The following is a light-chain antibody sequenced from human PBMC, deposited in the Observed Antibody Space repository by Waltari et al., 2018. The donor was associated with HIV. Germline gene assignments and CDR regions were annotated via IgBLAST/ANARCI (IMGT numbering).Light chain of an antibody. CDR2: KDT. V-gene: IGLV3-1*01. Sequence: SYDLSQPPSVSVSPGQTANITCSGDKLGERYTCWYQHKAGQSPVLVIYKDTKRPSGIPERFSGSNSGNTATLTISGALPTDDSDYYCQAWDSNIVAFGGGTKLTVL. CDR1: KLGERY. J-gene: IGLJ2*01. CDR3: QAWDSNIVA.